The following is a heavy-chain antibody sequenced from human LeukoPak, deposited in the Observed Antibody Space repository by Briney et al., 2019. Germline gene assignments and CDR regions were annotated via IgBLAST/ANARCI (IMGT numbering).Heavy chain of an antibody. CDR2: INPNSGGA. D-gene: IGHD6-19*01. V-gene: IGHV1-2*02. Sequence: GASVKVSCKASGYTFTGYYMHWVRQAPGQGLEWMGWINPNSGGANYAQKFQGRVTMTRDTSISTAYMELSRLRSDDTAMYFCTRGVAGSSGWYYPRDYWGQGTLVTVSS. J-gene: IGHJ4*02. CDR3: TRGVAGSSGWYYPRDY. CDR1: GYTFTGYY.